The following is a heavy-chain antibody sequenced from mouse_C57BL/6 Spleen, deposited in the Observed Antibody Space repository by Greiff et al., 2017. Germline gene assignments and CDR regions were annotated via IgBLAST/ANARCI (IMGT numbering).Heavy chain of an antibody. CDR1: GFNIKNTY. J-gene: IGHJ4*01. CDR2: IDPANGNT. Sequence: EVTLQQSVAELVRPGASVKLSCTASGFNIKNTYMHWVKQRPEQGLEWIGRIDPANGNTKYAPTFQGKATITADTSSNTAYLQLSSLTSEDTAIYYCARPITTVVAPYAMDDWGQGTSVTVSS. CDR3: ARPITTVVAPYAMDD. V-gene: IGHV14-3*01. D-gene: IGHD1-1*01.